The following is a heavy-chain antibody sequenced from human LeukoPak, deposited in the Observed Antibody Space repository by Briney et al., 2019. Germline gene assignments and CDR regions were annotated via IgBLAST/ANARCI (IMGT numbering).Heavy chain of an antibody. D-gene: IGHD6-19*01. CDR3: ARESSSGWPTIDY. CDR2: ISYSGST. J-gene: IGHJ4*02. CDR1: GGSISSYY. Sequence: PSETLSLTCSVSGGSISSYYWNWIRQPPGKGLEWIGSISYSGSTNYNPSLESRVTISVDTSKNQFSLKLSSVTAADTAVYYCARESSSGWPTIDYWGQGTLVTVSS. V-gene: IGHV4-59*01.